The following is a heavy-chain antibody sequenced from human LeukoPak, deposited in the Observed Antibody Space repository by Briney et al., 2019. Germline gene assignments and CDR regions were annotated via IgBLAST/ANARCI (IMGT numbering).Heavy chain of an antibody. CDR1: GYTFTGYY. V-gene: IGHV1-2*02. Sequence: ASVTVSCTASGYTFTGYYMHWVRQAPGQGLEWMGWINPNSGGTNYAQKFQGRVTMTRDTSISTAYMELSSLRSDDTAVYYCARDSSGADYWGQGTVVTVSS. D-gene: IGHD6-19*01. CDR3: ARDSSGADY. CDR2: INPNSGGT. J-gene: IGHJ4*02.